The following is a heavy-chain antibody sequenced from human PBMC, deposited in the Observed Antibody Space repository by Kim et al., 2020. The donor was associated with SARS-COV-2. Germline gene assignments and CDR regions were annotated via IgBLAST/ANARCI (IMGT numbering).Heavy chain of an antibody. CDR3: ARVVVGATWFDP. J-gene: IGHJ5*02. D-gene: IGHD1-26*01. Sequence: NYAPKIQGRVTMTTDTSTSTAYMELRSLRSDDTAVYYCARVVVGATWFDPWGQGTLVTVSS. V-gene: IGHV1-18*01.